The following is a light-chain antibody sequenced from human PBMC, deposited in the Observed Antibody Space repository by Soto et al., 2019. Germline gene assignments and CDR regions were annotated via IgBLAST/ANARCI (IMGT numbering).Light chain of an antibody. J-gene: IGLJ1*01. Sequence: QAVPAEPGSVSESPEQSITISWTGTSSDVGGYYQFSWYQHPPAKAPKFLFFDVSTRPPCISHRFSGSKSGNTDSLTISALPAEDEADYYCISYTTSSPYVFGSGTKVTVL. V-gene: IGLV2-14*03. CDR1: SSDVGGYYQ. CDR3: ISYTTSSPYV. CDR2: DVS.